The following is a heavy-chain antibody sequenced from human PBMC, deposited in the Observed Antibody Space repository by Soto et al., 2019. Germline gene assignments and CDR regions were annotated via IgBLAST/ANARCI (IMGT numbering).Heavy chain of an antibody. Sequence: ASVKVSCKASGYTFTSYGISWVRQAPGQGLEWMGWISAYNGNTNYAQKLQGRATMTTDTSTSTAYMELRSLRSDDTAVYYCARYCSGGSCYLAVDYWGQGTLVTVSS. CDR1: GYTFTSYG. CDR2: ISAYNGNT. D-gene: IGHD2-15*01. V-gene: IGHV1-18*01. CDR3: ARYCSGGSCYLAVDY. J-gene: IGHJ4*02.